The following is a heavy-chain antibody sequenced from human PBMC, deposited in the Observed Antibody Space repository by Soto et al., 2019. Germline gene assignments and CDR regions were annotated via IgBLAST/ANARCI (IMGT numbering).Heavy chain of an antibody. CDR3: ARIDCTGNNCNPYYHYGMDV. CDR2: IWYDGSIK. CDR1: GFTFSTYG. V-gene: IGHV3-33*01. D-gene: IGHD2-8*02. J-gene: IGHJ6*02. Sequence: GGSLRLSCAASGFTFSTYGMHWVRQIPGKGLQWVAIIWYDGSIKYYADSVKGRFTISRDNSKNTLFLQMNSLRDEDTAVYYCARIDCTGNNCNPYYHYGMDVWGQGTTVTVSS.